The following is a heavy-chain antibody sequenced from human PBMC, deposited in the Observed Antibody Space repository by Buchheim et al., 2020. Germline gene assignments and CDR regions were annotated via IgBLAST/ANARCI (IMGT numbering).Heavy chain of an antibody. J-gene: IGHJ4*02. CDR1: GFTFSSYS. Sequence: EVQLVESGGGLVQPGGSLRLSCAASGFTFSSYSMNWVRQAPGKGLEWVSYISSSSSTIYYADAVKGRFTISRDNAKNSLYLQMNSLRAEDTAVYHCARDVAYGDYGGIFDYWGQGTL. V-gene: IGHV3-48*01. D-gene: IGHD4-17*01. CDR2: ISSSSSTI. CDR3: ARDVAYGDYGGIFDY.